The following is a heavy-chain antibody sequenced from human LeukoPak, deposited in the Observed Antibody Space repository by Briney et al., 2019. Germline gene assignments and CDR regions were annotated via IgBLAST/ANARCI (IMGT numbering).Heavy chain of an antibody. CDR2: INHRGST. J-gene: IGHJ6*02. V-gene: IGHV4-34*01. D-gene: IGHD3-3*01. Sequence: SETLSLTCAVYGGSFSGYYWSWIRQPPGKGLEWIGEINHRGSTNYNPSLKSRVTISVDTSKNQFSLKLSSVTAADTAVYYCARVELPSLRFLASLPRYYYYGMDVWGQGTTVTVSS. CDR1: GGSFSGYY. CDR3: ARVELPSLRFLASLPRYYYYGMDV.